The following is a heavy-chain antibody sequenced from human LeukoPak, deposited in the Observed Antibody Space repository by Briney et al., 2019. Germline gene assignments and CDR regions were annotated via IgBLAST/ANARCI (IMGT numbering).Heavy chain of an antibody. V-gene: IGHV4-34*01. CDR1: GGSFSGYY. Sequence: SETLSLTCAVYGGSFSGYYWSWIRQPPGKGLEWIGEINHSGSTNYNPSLKSRVTISVDTSRNQFSLKLSSVTAADTAVYYCALYYYDSSGYSIPFDYWGQGTLVTVSS. D-gene: IGHD3-22*01. CDR2: INHSGST. J-gene: IGHJ4*02. CDR3: ALYYYDSSGYSIPFDY.